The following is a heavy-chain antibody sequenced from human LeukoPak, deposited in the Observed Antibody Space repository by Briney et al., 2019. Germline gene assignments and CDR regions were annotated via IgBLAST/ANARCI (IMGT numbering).Heavy chain of an antibody. D-gene: IGHD3-22*01. Sequence: SGTLSLTCAVSGGSISSTNWWSWVRQPPGKGLEWIGEIYHSGSTKYNPSLKGRVTLSVDKYKNQFSLQLSSVTAADTAVYFCAGDRSHDYYDSSGYYPFFHYWGQGTLVTVSS. CDR2: IYHSGST. CDR3: AGDRSHDYYDSSGYYPFFHY. V-gene: IGHV4-4*02. CDR1: GGSISSTNW. J-gene: IGHJ4*02.